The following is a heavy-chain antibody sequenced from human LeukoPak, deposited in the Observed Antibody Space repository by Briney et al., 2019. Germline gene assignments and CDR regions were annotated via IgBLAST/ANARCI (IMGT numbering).Heavy chain of an antibody. J-gene: IGHJ6*03. CDR1: GFTFSSYA. V-gene: IGHV3-23*01. D-gene: IGHD4-23*01. CDR3: AKGEMVTVNYYYMDV. CDR2: ISGSGGST. Sequence: GGSLRLSCAASGFTFSSYAMSWVRQAPGKGLEWVSAISGSGGSTYYADSVKGRFTISRDNSKNTLYLQMNSLRAEDTAVYYCAKGEMVTVNYYYMDVWGKGTTVTVSS.